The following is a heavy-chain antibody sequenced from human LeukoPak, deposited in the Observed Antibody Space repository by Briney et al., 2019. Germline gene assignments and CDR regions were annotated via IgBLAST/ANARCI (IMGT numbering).Heavy chain of an antibody. CDR3: ARGTMMVGP. V-gene: IGHV4-59*01. CDR2: IYYSGST. D-gene: IGHD3-22*01. J-gene: IGHJ5*02. CDR1: GFTFSSYG. Sequence: PGGSLRLSCAASGFTFSSYGMHWIRQPPGKGLEWIGYIYYSGSTTYNPSLKSRVTISVDTSKNQFSLKLSSVTAADTAVYYCARGTMMVGPWGQGTLVTVSS.